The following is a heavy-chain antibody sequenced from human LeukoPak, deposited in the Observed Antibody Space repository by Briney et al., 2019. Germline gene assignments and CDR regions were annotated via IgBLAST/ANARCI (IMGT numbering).Heavy chain of an antibody. J-gene: IGHJ4*02. CDR2: INSDGSST. V-gene: IGHV3-74*01. CDR1: GFTFSSYW. Sequence: PGGSLRLSCAASGFTFSSYWMHWVRQAPGKGLVWVSRINSDGSSTSYADSVKGRFTISRDNAKNTLYLQMNSLRAEDTAVYYCARDGGHTAMADTPDYWGQGTLVTVSS. CDR3: ARDGGHTAMADTPDY. D-gene: IGHD5-18*01.